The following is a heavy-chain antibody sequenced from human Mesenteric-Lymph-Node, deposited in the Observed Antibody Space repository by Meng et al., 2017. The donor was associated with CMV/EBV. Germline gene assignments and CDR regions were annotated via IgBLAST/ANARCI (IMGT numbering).Heavy chain of an antibody. CDR3: TRDFYSGATDY. Sequence: LSCAASGFMFNTYGMHWVRQAPGKGLEWVSFIRYDGINKYYAESVKGRFTISRDNSKNTLYLQMNSLRAEDTAVYYCTRDFYSGATDYWGQGTLVTVSS. J-gene: IGHJ4*02. V-gene: IGHV3-33*01. CDR2: IRYDGINK. D-gene: IGHD3-10*01. CDR1: GFMFNTYG.